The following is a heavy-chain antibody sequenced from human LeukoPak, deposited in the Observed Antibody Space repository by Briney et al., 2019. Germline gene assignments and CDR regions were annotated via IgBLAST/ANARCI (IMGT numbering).Heavy chain of an antibody. CDR3: VREAATDYYDSSGYYRQTEVFDA. V-gene: IGHV4-34*01. J-gene: IGHJ3*01. CDR1: GGSFSDYY. Sequence: PSETLSLTCAVYGGSFSDYYWSWIRQPPGKGLEWIGEINHSGSTNYNPSLKSRVTISVDTSKNQFSLKLRSVTAADTAVYYCVREAATDYYDSSGYYRQTEVFDAWGQGTMVTVSS. CDR2: INHSGST. D-gene: IGHD3-22*01.